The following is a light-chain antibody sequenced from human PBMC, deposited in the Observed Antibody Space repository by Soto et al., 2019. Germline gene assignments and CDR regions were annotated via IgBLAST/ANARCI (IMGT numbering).Light chain of an antibody. J-gene: IGKJ5*01. CDR2: GAS. CDR3: QQCNNWPRT. V-gene: IGKV3-15*01. Sequence: SASPWERATLSSRTSRSVRRNVAWYHHKPGQAPRLLIHGASFRATGMPARFSGSGFGTEFTLTISSLQSEDFAVYYCQQCNNWPRTFGQGTRVDI. CDR1: RSVRRN.